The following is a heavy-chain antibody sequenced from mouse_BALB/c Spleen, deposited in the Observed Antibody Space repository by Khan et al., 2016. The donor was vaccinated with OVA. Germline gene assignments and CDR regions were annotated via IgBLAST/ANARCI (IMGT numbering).Heavy chain of an antibody. Sequence: EVQLQESGPGLVKPSQSLSLTCTVTGYSITSDYAWNWIRQFPGNKLEWMGYISYSGNTKYNPSLKSRISITRDTSKNQFFLQLNFGTIEDTATYYCARIPGGDFDYWGQGTTLTGSS. V-gene: IGHV3-2*02. CDR2: ISYSGNT. J-gene: IGHJ2*01. CDR3: ARIPGGDFDY. CDR1: GYSITSDYA.